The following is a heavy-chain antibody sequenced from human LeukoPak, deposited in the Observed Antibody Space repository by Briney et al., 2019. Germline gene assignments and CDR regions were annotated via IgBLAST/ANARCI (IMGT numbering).Heavy chain of an antibody. CDR3: TPSITGTTFKLDY. CDR1: GFTFGDYA. V-gene: IGHV3-49*04. D-gene: IGHD1-7*01. CDR2: IRSKVSGGTT. Sequence: GRSLRLSCTVSGFTFGDYAMSWVRQAPGKGLEWVGFIRSKVSGGTTEYAASVKDRFTISRDDSKSIAYLQMNSLETEDTAVYYCTPSITGTTFKLDYWGKGTLVTVSS. J-gene: IGHJ4*02.